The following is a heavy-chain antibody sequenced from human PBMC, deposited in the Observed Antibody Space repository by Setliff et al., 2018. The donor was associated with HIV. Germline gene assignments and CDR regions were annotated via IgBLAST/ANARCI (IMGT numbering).Heavy chain of an antibody. CDR3: ARVLPYDSSGYLLYYFDY. CDR1: GGSISSGEYY. CDR2: IYYSGGT. V-gene: IGHV4-30-4*08. Sequence: SETLSLTCTVSGGSISSGEYYWSWIRQPPGKGLEWIGYIYYSGGTDYNPSLNSRVIISVDTSKNQFSLKLSSVTAADTAVYYCARVLPYDSSGYLLYYFDYWGQGTLVTVSS. D-gene: IGHD3-22*01. J-gene: IGHJ4*02.